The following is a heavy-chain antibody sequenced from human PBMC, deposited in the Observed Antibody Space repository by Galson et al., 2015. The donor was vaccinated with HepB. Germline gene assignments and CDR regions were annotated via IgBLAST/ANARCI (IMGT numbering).Heavy chain of an antibody. V-gene: IGHV3-30*04. CDR3: TTDRVGCSGPGCYNAFDL. CDR1: GFTFSSYA. J-gene: IGHJ3*01. CDR2: ISYDGSNK. Sequence: SLRLSCAASGFTFSSYAMHWVRQAPGKGLEWAAVISYDGSNKYYADSVKGRFTISRDNAKNSLYLQMNSLKTEDTAVYYCTTDRVGCSGPGCYNAFDLWGQGTMVTVSS. D-gene: IGHD2-15*01.